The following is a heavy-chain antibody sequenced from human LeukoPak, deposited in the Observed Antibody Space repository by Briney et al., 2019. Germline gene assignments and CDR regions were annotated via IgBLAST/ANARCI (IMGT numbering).Heavy chain of an antibody. CDR3: ARALTLRTRGGVSY. CDR2: ISGSSSYI. D-gene: IGHD2-21*01. J-gene: IGHJ4*02. CDR1: GFTFSSYS. Sequence: GGSLRLSCAASGFTFSSYSMNWVRQAPGKGLEWVSSISGSSSYIYYADSVKGRFTISRDNAKNSLYLQMNSLRAEDTAVYYCARALTLRTRGGVSYWGQGTLVTVSS. V-gene: IGHV3-21*01.